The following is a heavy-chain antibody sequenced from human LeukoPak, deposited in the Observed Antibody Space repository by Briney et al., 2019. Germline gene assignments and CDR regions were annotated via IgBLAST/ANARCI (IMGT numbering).Heavy chain of an antibody. CDR3: ARETGYSSSWSPHFDY. J-gene: IGHJ4*02. V-gene: IGHV3-33*01. CDR1: EFTFSSYG. Sequence: GRSLRLSCAASEFTFSSYGMHLVRQAPGKGLEWVAVIWYDGSNKYYADSVKGRFTISRDNSKNTLYLQMNSLRAEDTAVYYCARETGYSSSWSPHFDYWGQGTLVTVSS. CDR2: IWYDGSNK. D-gene: IGHD6-13*01.